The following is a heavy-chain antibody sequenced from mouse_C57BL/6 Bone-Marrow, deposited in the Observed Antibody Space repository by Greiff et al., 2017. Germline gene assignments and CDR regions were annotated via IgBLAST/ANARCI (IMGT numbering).Heavy chain of an antibody. V-gene: IGHV14-4*01. D-gene: IGHD2-4*01. CDR2: IDPENGDT. Sequence: VQLQQSGAELVRPGASVKLSCTASGFNIKDDYMHWVKQRPEQGLEWIGWIDPENGDTEYASKFQGKATITADTSSNTAYLQLSSLTSEDTAVYDCTTYDYAWFAYWGQGTLVTVSA. CDR3: TTYDYAWFAY. CDR1: GFNIKDDY. J-gene: IGHJ3*01.